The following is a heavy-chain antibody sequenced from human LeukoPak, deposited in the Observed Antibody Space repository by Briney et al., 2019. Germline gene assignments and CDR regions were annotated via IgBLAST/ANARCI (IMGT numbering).Heavy chain of an antibody. CDR2: IYYSGST. D-gene: IGHD3-22*01. CDR3: AAYDSSGYLAFDI. CDR1: GGSISNYY. Sequence: SETLSLTCTVSGGSISNYYWSWIRQPPGKGLEWIGYIYYSGSTYYNPSLKSRVTISVDTSKNQFSLKLTSVTAADTAVYYCAAYDSSGYLAFDIWGQGTMVTVSS. V-gene: IGHV4-59*12. J-gene: IGHJ3*02.